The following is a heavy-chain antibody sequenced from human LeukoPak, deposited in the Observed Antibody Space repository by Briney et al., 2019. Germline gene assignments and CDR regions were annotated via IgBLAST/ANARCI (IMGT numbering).Heavy chain of an antibody. J-gene: IGHJ4*02. Sequence: PGGSLRLSCAASGFTFSSSAMSWVRQAPGKGLEWVSSISGSGGSTYYADSVKGRFTISRDNSKNTLYLQMNSLRVEDTAVYYCARRAGAYSHPYDYWGQGTLVTVSS. V-gene: IGHV3-23*01. CDR1: GFTFSSSA. D-gene: IGHD4/OR15-4a*01. CDR3: ARRAGAYSHPYDY. CDR2: ISGSGGST.